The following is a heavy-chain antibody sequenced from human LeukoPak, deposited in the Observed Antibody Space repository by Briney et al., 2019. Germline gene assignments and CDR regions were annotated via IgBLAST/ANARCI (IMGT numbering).Heavy chain of an antibody. Sequence: SGGSLRLSCAASGITFSTYAMTWVRRAPGKGLEWVSSIRGSGGGTDYADSVKGRFTISRDNSRDTLFLQMNSLRAEDTALYYCTRDPNGDYVGAFDMWGPGTMVTVSS. J-gene: IGHJ3*02. CDR1: GITFSTYA. V-gene: IGHV3-23*01. CDR2: IRGSGGGT. CDR3: TRDPNGDYVGAFDM. D-gene: IGHD4-17*01.